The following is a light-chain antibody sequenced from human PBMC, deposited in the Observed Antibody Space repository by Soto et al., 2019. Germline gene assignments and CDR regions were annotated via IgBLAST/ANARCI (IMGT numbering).Light chain of an antibody. CDR3: QQSYSIPWT. CDR2: LTS. Sequence: DIQMTQSPTSLSASVGDGVTITCRASQSSAHYLNWYQQKPGKAPRLLIYLTSNLQTGVPSRFSGRGSGTDFTLTISSLQPEDFATYYCQQSYSIPWTFGQGTKVDIK. V-gene: IGKV1-39*01. CDR1: QSSAHY. J-gene: IGKJ1*01.